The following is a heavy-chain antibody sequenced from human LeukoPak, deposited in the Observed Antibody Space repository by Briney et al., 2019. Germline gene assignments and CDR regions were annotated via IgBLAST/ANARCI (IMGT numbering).Heavy chain of an antibody. CDR1: GASVPIASHY. CDR3: TRHHDYGDKIDY. Sequence: SETLSLTCTVSGASVPIASHYWAWIRQPPGKGLEWIGSIHYSGSTYYGPSLKSRLTISGDTYKSQFSLKLTFVTAADTAVYYCTRHHDYGDKIDYWGQGTLVTVSS. CDR2: IHYSGST. V-gene: IGHV4-39*01. J-gene: IGHJ4*02. D-gene: IGHD4-23*01.